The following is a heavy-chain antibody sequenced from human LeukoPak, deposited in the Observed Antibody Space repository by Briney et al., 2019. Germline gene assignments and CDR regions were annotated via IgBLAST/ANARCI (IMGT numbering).Heavy chain of an antibody. Sequence: QSGGSLRLSCAASGFTFSDYNMRWIRQAPGKELEWVSVIYTGGGRYYADSVRGRFTISRDTSKNMVFLQMNSLRVEDTAVYYCARGIDYWGRGTLVTVSS. CDR3: ARGIDY. CDR1: GFTFSDYN. V-gene: IGHV3-53*01. J-gene: IGHJ4*02. CDR2: IYTGGGR.